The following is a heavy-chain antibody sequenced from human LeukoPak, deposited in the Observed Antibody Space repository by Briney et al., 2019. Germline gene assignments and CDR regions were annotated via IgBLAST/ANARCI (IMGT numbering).Heavy chain of an antibody. J-gene: IGHJ5*02. Sequence: ASVKVSCKASGYRFTTYGISWVRQAPGLGLEWMGWISVYNGNTNYAQNLQGRVTMTTDTSTSTAYLALRSLRYDDTAVYYCARDMIAARPGWFDPWGQGTLVTVS. CDR2: ISVYNGNT. V-gene: IGHV1-18*01. D-gene: IGHD6-6*01. CDR3: ARDMIAARPGWFDP. CDR1: GYRFTTYG.